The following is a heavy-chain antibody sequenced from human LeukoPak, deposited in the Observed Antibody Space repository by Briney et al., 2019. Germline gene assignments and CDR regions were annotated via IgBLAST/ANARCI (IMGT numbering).Heavy chain of an antibody. CDR3: AREAGVVRSWQEKEFDP. Sequence: ASVKVSCKASGYTFTSYGISWVRQAPGQGLEWMGWISAYNGNTNYAQKLQGRVTMNTDKSPSTAYMELRSLRSDDTAVYYCAREAGVVRSWQEKEFDPWGQGTLATVSS. CDR2: ISAYNGNT. D-gene: IGHD6-13*01. J-gene: IGHJ5*02. CDR1: GYTFTSYG. V-gene: IGHV1-18*01.